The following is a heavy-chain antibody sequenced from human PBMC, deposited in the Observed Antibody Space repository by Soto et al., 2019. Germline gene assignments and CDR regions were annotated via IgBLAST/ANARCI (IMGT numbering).Heavy chain of an antibody. D-gene: IGHD3-22*01. CDR3: ARSLDDSSGYGYDAFDI. CDR1: GGTFSSYA. CDR2: IIPIFGTA. J-gene: IGHJ3*02. Sequence: SVKVSCKASGGTFSSYAISWVRQAPGQGLEWMGGIIPIFGTANYAQKFQGRVTITADKSTSTAYMELSSLRSEDTAVYYCARSLDDSSGYGYDAFDIWGQGTMVTV. V-gene: IGHV1-69*06.